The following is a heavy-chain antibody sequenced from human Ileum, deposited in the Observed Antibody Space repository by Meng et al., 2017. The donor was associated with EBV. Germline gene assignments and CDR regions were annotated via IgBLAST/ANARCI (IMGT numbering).Heavy chain of an antibody. V-gene: IGHV4-59*08. Sequence: QVQLQESGPGLVKPSETLSLACPVSGGSISSYYWSWIRQPPGKGLEWIGYIYYSGSTNYNPSLKSRVTISVDTSKNQFSLNLSSVTAADTDVYYCARGGWSLDYWGQGTLVTVSS. CDR1: GGSISSYY. CDR3: ARGGWSLDY. CDR2: IYYSGST. J-gene: IGHJ4*02. D-gene: IGHD2-15*01.